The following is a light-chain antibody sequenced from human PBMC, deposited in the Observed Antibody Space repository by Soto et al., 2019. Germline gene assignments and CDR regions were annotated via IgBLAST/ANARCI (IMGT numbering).Light chain of an antibody. CDR3: NSYRHSTTLV. CDR2: EVS. CDR1: SSDVGGYNS. V-gene: IGLV2-14*01. Sequence: QSALTQPASVSGSPGQSITISCTGTSSDVGGYNSVFWFQQHPSKAPKLIIYEVSHRPSGVSIRFSGSKSGNTASLTISGLQAEDEADYYCNSYRHSTTLVFGTGTKVTVL. J-gene: IGLJ1*01.